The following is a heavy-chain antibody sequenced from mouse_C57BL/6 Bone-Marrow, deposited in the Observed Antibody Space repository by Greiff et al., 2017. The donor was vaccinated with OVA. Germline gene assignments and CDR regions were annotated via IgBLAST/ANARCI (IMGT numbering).Heavy chain of an antibody. CDR2: IDPSDSYT. Sequence: QVQLQQPGAELVKPGASVKLSCKASGYTFTSYWMQWVKQRPGQGLEWIGEIDPSDSYTNYNQKFKGKATLTVDTSSSTAYMQLSSLTSEDAAVYYCARETGPYYAMDYWGQGTSVTVSS. V-gene: IGHV1-50*01. J-gene: IGHJ4*01. CDR1: GYTFTSYW. CDR3: ARETGPYYAMDY. D-gene: IGHD3-2*01.